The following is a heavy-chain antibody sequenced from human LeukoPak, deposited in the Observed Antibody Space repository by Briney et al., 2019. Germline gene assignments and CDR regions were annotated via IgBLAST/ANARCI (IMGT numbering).Heavy chain of an antibody. CDR1: GLSFSSFA. CDR3: ARRQTYYDILTGSRRAGLDFDY. D-gene: IGHD3-9*01. Sequence: GGSLRLSCAASGLSFSSFAMSWVRQGPARGLEWVSSIRGNGETFYADSVKGRFTISRDNSKNTLYLQMNSLRAEDTAVYYCARRQTYYDILTGSRRAGLDFDYWGQGTLVTVSS. CDR2: IRGNGET. V-gene: IGHV3-23*01. J-gene: IGHJ4*02.